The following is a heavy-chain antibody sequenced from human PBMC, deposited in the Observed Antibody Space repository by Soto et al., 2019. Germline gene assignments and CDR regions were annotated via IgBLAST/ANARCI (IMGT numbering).Heavy chain of an antibody. CDR2: IPYDGRYK. D-gene: IGHD6-13*01. CDR1: GFTFTSYG. J-gene: IGHJ4*02. Sequence: QVRLVESGGGVVQPGTSLRLSCAASGFTFTSYGMHWVRQAPGKGLEWVAVIPYDGRYKYYGDSVKGRFTISRDNSKNTLDLQMNSLRAEDTAVYFCAKGGRTSSSWYGEGMDYWGQGTLVTVSS. CDR3: AKGGRTSSSWYGEGMDY. V-gene: IGHV3-30*18.